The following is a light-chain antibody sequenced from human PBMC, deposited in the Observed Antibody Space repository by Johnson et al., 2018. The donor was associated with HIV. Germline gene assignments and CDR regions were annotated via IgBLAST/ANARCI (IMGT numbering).Light chain of an antibody. CDR1: SSNIRNNY. CDR2: ENN. Sequence: QLVLTQPPSVSAAPGQKVTISCSGSSSNIRNNYVSRYQQLPGTAPKLLIYENNKRPPRIPARFSGSKSGPSATLGLTRIQPGDEADFYCGAWDSSLSAGGLFGSGTRVTVL. V-gene: IGLV1-51*02. J-gene: IGLJ1*01. CDR3: GAWDSSLSAGGL.